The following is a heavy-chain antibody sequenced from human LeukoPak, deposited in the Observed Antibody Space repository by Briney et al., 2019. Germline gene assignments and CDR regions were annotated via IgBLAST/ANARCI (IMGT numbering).Heavy chain of an antibody. V-gene: IGHV3-23*01. CDR1: GFTFSSYA. J-gene: IGHJ5*02. D-gene: IGHD3-16*01. CDR2: ISGSGGST. CDR3: AKDLLSYLGENWFDP. Sequence: PGGSLRLSCAASGFTFSSYAMSWVRQAPGKGLEWVSAISGSGGSTYYADSVKGRFTISRDNSKNTLYLQMNSLRAEDTAVYYCAKDLLSYLGENWFDPWGQGTLVTVSS.